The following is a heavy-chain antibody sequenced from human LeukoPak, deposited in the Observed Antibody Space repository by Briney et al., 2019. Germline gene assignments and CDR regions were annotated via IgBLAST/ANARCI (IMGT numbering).Heavy chain of an antibody. CDR3: ARDPVDTAMVILSY. CDR1: GGSISSSNW. Sequence: SETLSLTCAVSGGSISSSNWWNWVRQPPGKGLEWIGQIYHSGSTNYNPSLKTRVTISVDKSKSQFSLNLTSVTAADTAVYYCARDPVDTAMVILSYWGQGTLVTVSS. D-gene: IGHD5-18*01. J-gene: IGHJ4*02. V-gene: IGHV4-4*02. CDR2: IYHSGST.